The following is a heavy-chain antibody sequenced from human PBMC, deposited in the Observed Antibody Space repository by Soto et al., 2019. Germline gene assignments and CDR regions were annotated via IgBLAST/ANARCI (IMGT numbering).Heavy chain of an antibody. D-gene: IGHD2-15*01. CDR3: ARGGRSGDY. Sequence: EVQLVESGGGLVQPGGSLRLSCAASGFTFSSYWMSWVRQAPGKGLEWVANIKQDGSEKYYVDSVKGRFTISRDNAKNSRYRQRTSRRAGDRAVYYWARGGRSGDYWGQGPLVTVSS. V-gene: IGHV3-7*01. CDR2: IKQDGSEK. J-gene: IGHJ4*02. CDR1: GFTFSSYW.